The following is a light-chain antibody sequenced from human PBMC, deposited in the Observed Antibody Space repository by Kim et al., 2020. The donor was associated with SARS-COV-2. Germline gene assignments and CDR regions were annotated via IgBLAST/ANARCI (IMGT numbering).Light chain of an antibody. CDR1: QGVSSSY. J-gene: IGKJ5*01. V-gene: IGKV3D-20*01. CDR2: DAS. Sequence: SPGEGATLSCGASQGVSSSYLAWYQQKPGLAPRLLICDASSRATGIPDRFSGSGSGTDFTLTISRLEPEDFAVYYCQQYGSSLITFGQGTRLEIK. CDR3: QQYGSSLIT.